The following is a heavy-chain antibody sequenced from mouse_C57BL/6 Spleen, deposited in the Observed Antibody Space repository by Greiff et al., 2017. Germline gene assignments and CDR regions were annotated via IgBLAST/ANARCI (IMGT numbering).Heavy chain of an antibody. V-gene: IGHV1-54*01. CDR3: ARANSVGYYGRGAMDY. D-gene: IGHD2-3*01. Sequence: VQGVESGAELVRPGTSVKVSCKASGYAFTNYLIEWVKQRPGQGLEWIGVINPGSGGTNYNEKVKGKATLTADNSSSAAYMQRSSLTSQDSAVYFCARANSVGYYGRGAMDYWGQGTSVTVSS. J-gene: IGHJ4*01. CDR1: GYAFTNYL. CDR2: INPGSGGT.